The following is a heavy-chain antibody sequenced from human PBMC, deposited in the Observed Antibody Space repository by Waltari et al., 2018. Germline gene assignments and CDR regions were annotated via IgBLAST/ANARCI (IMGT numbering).Heavy chain of an antibody. CDR1: GFTFDDYA. CDR2: ISWNSGSI. CDR3: AKGALAAAGIFDY. Sequence: EVQLVESGGGLVQPGRSLRLSCAASGFTFDDYAMHWVRQAPGKGLEWVSGISWNSGSIGYADSVKGRFTISRDNAKNSLYLQMNSLRAEDTALYYCAKGALAAAGIFDYWGQGTLVTVSS. J-gene: IGHJ4*02. D-gene: IGHD6-13*01. V-gene: IGHV3-9*01.